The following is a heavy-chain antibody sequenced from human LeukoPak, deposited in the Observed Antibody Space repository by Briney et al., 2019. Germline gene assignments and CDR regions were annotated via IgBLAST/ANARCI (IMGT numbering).Heavy chain of an antibody. D-gene: IGHD6-19*01. J-gene: IGHJ4*02. Sequence: GGSLSLSCAASGFTFSNYVMSWVRQAPGKGLEWVSGISGSGDSTYYADSVKGRFTISRDNSKNTLYLQMNSLRVEDTAAYYCSKVRAPSGWFNSDYWGQGHLVTVSA. V-gene: IGHV3-23*01. CDR2: ISGSGDST. CDR3: SKVRAPSGWFNSDY. CDR1: GFTFSNYV.